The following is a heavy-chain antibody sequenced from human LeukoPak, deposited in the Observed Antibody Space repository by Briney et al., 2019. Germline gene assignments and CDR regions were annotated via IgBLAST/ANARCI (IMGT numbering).Heavy chain of an antibody. V-gene: IGHV3-30*02. CDR1: GFTFSRYG. CDR2: IRYDGSNK. J-gene: IGHJ4*02. Sequence: GGSLRLSCAASGFTFSRYGMHWVRQVPGKGLEWVAFIRYDGSNKYYADSVKGRFTISRDNSKNTLYLQMNSLRAEDTAVYYCATEGGDYWGQGTLVTVSS. D-gene: IGHD3-16*01. CDR3: ATEGGDY.